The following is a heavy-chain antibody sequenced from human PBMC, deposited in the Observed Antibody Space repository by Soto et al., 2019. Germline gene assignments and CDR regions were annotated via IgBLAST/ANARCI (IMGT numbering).Heavy chain of an antibody. CDR1: GGSISSYY. Sequence: SETLSLTCTVSGGSISSYYWSWIRQPPGKGLEWIGYIYYSGSTNYNPSLKSRVTISVDTSKNQFSLKLSSVTAADTAVYYCARRGVAGTLDYWGQGTLVTVSS. CDR2: IYYSGST. CDR3: ARRGVAGTLDY. J-gene: IGHJ4*02. D-gene: IGHD6-19*01. V-gene: IGHV4-59*01.